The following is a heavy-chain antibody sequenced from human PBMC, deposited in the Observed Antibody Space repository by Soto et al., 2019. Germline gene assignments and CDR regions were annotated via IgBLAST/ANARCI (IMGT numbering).Heavy chain of an antibody. D-gene: IGHD3-16*01. J-gene: IGHJ4*02. CDR3: ARAGWGLQFDY. Sequence: SETLSLTCAVSGGSISSGGYSWSWIRQPPGKGLEWIGYIYHSGSTYYNPSLKSRVTISVDRSKNQFSLKLSSVIAADTAVYYCARAGWGLQFDYWGQGTLVTVS. CDR1: GGSISSGGYS. CDR2: IYHSGST. V-gene: IGHV4-30-2*01.